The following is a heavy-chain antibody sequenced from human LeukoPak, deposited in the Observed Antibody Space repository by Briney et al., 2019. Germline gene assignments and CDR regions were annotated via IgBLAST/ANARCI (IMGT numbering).Heavy chain of an antibody. J-gene: IGHJ4*02. CDR2: ISSDGSTT. V-gene: IGHV3-74*01. D-gene: IGHD4-17*01. CDR1: GFIINDFW. CDR3: GTAQY. Sequence: GSLRLSCAASGFIINDFWMQWLRPVPRRGPVWVSRISSDGSTTYYADSVKGRFTISRDNAKNTLYLQMSSLRVEDTAVYYCGTAQYWGQGTLLTVSS.